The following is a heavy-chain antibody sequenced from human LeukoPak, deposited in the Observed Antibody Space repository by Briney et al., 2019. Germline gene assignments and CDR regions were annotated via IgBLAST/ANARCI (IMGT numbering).Heavy chain of an antibody. CDR3: ARDAMVRGVNWFDP. CDR1: GYTFSSYD. V-gene: IGHV1-18*01. D-gene: IGHD3-10*01. J-gene: IGHJ5*02. Sequence: ASVKVSCKASGYTFSSYDISWVRQAPGQGLEWMGWISAYNGNTNYAQKLQGRVTMTTDTSTSTAYMELRSLRSDDTAVYYCARDAMVRGVNWFDPWGQGTLVTVSS. CDR2: ISAYNGNT.